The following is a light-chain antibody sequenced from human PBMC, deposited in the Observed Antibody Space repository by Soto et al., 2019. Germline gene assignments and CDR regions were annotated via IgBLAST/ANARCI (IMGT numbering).Light chain of an antibody. CDR2: DAS. J-gene: IGKJ2*01. Sequence: DIQMTQSPSSLSASVGDRVTSTCQASQDISKYLIWYQHKPGKAPKLLIYDASNLETGVPSRFGGSGSETHFTFTISSLQPEDIATYYCQHYSSIPYSFGQGTKLEIK. CDR1: QDISKY. V-gene: IGKV1-33*01. CDR3: QHYSSIPYS.